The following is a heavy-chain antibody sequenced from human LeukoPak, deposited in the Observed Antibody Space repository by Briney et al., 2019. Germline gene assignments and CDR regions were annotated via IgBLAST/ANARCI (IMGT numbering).Heavy chain of an antibody. V-gene: IGHV1-46*01. CDR2: INPSGGST. D-gene: IGHD3-10*01. J-gene: IGHJ3*02. CDR3: ARVSAWFGEFKLHAFDI. CDR1: GYTFTSYY. Sequence: ASVKVSCKASGYTFTSYYMHWVRQAPGQGLEWMGIINPSGGSTSYAQKFQGRVTMTRDTSTSTVYMELSSLRSEDTAVYYCARVSAWFGEFKLHAFDIWGQGTMVTVSS.